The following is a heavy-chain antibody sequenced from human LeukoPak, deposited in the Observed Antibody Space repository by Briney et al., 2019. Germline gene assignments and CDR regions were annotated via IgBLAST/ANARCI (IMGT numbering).Heavy chain of an antibody. V-gene: IGHV1-2*02. J-gene: IGHJ6*02. CDR1: GYTFTGYY. Sequence: ASVKVSCKASGYTFTGYYMHWVRQAPGQGLELMGLINPNSGGTNYAQKFQGRVTMTRDTSISTAYMELSRLRSDDTAVYYCARAPRQYYYYYYGMDVWGQGTTVTVSS. D-gene: IGHD5-24*01. CDR3: ARAPRQYYYYYYGMDV. CDR2: INPNSGGT.